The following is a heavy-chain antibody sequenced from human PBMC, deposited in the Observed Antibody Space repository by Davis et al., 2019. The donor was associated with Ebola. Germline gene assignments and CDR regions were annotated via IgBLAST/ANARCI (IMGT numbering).Heavy chain of an antibody. CDR2: TYYKSTWYN. CDR3: ARGWLRGGMDV. V-gene: IGHV6-1*01. Sequence: HSQTLSLTCAISGDSVSSAGWNWIRQSPSRGLEWLGRTYYKSTWYNDYAVSVKSRITINPDTSKNKFSLQLNSVTPEDTALYYCARGWLRGGMDVWGEGTTVTV. D-gene: IGHD5-18*01. J-gene: IGHJ6*02. CDR1: GDSVSSAG.